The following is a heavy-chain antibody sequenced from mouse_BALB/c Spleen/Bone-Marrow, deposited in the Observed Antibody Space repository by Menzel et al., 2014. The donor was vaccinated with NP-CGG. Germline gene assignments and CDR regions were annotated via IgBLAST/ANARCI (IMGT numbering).Heavy chain of an antibody. J-gene: IGHJ2*01. CDR2: ISSGGSYT. V-gene: IGHV5-9*02. CDR3: ARLLRLRYFDY. Sequence: LQQSGGGLVKPGGSLKLSCAASGFAFSSYDMSWVRQTPEKRLEWVATISSGGSYTYYPDSVKGRFTISRDNAGNTLYLQMSSLRSEDTALYYCARLLRLRYFDYWGQGTTLTVSS. D-gene: IGHD1-2*01. CDR1: GFAFSSYD.